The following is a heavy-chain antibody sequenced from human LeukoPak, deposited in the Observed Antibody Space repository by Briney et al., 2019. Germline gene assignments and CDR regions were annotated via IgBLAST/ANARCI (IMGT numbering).Heavy chain of an antibody. D-gene: IGHD3-3*01. CDR3: AREFLELQPNRGFDP. J-gene: IGHJ5*02. CDR2: ISSSSIYI. Sequence: PGGSLRLSCAASGFTFSSNSMNWVRQAPGKGLEWVSSISSSSIYIYYADSVKGRFTISRDNAKNSLYLQMNSLRAEDTAVYYCAREFLELQPNRGFDPWGQGTLVTVSS. V-gene: IGHV3-21*01. CDR1: GFTFSSNS.